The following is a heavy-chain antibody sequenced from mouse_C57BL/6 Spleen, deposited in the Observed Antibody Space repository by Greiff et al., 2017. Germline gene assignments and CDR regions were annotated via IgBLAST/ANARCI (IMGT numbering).Heavy chain of an antibody. J-gene: IGHJ2*01. D-gene: IGHD2-1*01. CDR3: ARGALYYGNYVPLDY. Sequence: VQLQQSGPELVKPGASVKISCKASGYSFTSYYIHWVKQRPGQGLEWIGWIYPGSGNTKYNEKFKGKATLTADTSSSTAYLQLSSLTSEDSAVYYCARGALYYGNYVPLDYWGQGTTLTVSS. V-gene: IGHV1-66*01. CDR2: IYPGSGNT. CDR1: GYSFTSYY.